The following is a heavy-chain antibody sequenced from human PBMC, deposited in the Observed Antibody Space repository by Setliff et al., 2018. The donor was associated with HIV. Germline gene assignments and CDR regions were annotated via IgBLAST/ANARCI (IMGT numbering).Heavy chain of an antibody. D-gene: IGHD6-19*01. J-gene: IGHJ5*02. CDR1: GGSISSYY. CDR3: ARGRTQWPNYNYFDP. Sequence: PSETLSLTCTVSGGSISSYYWSWIRQPPGKGLEWIGYIYYSGNTNYNPSLKSRVTISVDTSKSQFSLKLSSLTAADTAVYYCARGRTQWPNYNYFDPWGLGTLVTVSS. V-gene: IGHV4-59*08. CDR2: IYYSGNT.